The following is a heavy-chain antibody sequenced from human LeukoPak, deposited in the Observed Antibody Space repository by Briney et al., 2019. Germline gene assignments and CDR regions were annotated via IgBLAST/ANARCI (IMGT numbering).Heavy chain of an antibody. CDR2: IGTAGDT. D-gene: IGHD3-22*01. CDR3: ARGLPYYYDSSGDFDAFDI. CDR1: GFTFSAYD. J-gene: IGHJ3*02. Sequence: GGSLRLSCAASGFTFSAYDMHWVRQATGRGLEWVSGIGTAGDTYNPGSVKGRFTVSRENAKNSLYLQMNSLTAGDTAVYYCARGLPYYYDSSGDFDAFDIWGQGTVVTVSS. V-gene: IGHV3-13*04.